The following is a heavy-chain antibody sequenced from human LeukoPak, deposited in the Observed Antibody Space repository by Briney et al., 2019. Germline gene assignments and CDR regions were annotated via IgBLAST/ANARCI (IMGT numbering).Heavy chain of an antibody. D-gene: IGHD2-2*01. CDR1: GGSISSYS. CDR3: ARLPSHDY. Sequence: SETLSLTCTVSGGSISSYSWSWIRQPAGKGLEWIGHIYTSGSTSDNPSLKSRVTMSVDTSKNQFSLRLSSMTAADTAVYYCARLPSHDYWGQGTLVTVPS. CDR2: IYTSGST. V-gene: IGHV4-4*07. J-gene: IGHJ4*02.